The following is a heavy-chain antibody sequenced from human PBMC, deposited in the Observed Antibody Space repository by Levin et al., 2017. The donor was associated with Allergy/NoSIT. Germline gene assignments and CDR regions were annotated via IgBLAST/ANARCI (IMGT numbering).Heavy chain of an antibody. CDR2: ISSSSSYT. D-gene: IGHD6-13*01. Sequence: PGGSLRLSCAASGFTFSDYYMSWIRQAPGKGLEWVSYISSSSSYTNYADSVKGRFTISRDNAKNSLYLQMNSLRAEDTAVYYCAREDSSSWPFDYWGQGTLVTVSS. J-gene: IGHJ4*02. CDR1: GFTFSDYY. CDR3: AREDSSSWPFDY. V-gene: IGHV3-11*05.